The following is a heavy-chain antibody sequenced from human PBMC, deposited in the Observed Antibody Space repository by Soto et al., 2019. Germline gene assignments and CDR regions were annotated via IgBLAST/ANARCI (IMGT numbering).Heavy chain of an antibody. CDR1: GGSISSSNW. CDR2: IYHSGST. J-gene: IGHJ4*02. Sequence: PSETLSLTCAVSGGSISSSNWWSWVRQPPGKGLEWIGEIYHSGSTNYNPSLRSRVTISVDKSKNQFSLKLSSVTAADTAVYYCARRDFWSGYFDYWGQGTLVTVSS. D-gene: IGHD3-3*01. V-gene: IGHV4-4*02. CDR3: ARRDFWSGYFDY.